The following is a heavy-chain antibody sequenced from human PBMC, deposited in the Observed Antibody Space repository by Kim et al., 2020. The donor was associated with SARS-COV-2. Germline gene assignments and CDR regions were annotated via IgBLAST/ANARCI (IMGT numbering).Heavy chain of an antibody. D-gene: IGHD3-10*01. Sequence: SETLSLTCAVYGGSFSGYHWSWIRQPPGKGLEWIGEINRSGSTNYNPSLKSRVTISVDTSKNQFSLKLSSVTAADTAVYYCARGVVRGVITLGYWGQGT. CDR2: INRSGST. CDR1: GGSFSGYH. CDR3: ARGVVRGVITLGY. J-gene: IGHJ4*02. V-gene: IGHV4-34*01.